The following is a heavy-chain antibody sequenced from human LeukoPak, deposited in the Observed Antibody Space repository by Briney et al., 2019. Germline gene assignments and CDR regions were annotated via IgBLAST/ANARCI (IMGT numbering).Heavy chain of an antibody. CDR1: GFTVSSNY. Sequence: GSLRLSCAASGFTVSSNYMSWVRQPPGKGLEWIGSIYYSGSTYYNPSLKSRVTISVDTSKNQFSLKLSSVTAADTAVYYCARQAYCSSTSCYYYYYGMDVWGQGTTVTVSS. D-gene: IGHD2-2*01. V-gene: IGHV4-39*01. CDR2: IYYSGST. CDR3: ARQAYCSSTSCYYYYYGMDV. J-gene: IGHJ6*02.